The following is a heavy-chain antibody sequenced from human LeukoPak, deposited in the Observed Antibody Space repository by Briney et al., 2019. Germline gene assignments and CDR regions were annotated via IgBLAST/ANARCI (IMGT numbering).Heavy chain of an antibody. CDR2: ISGSGSTI. V-gene: IGHV3-48*03. Sequence: GGSLRLSWAASGFTFSSYEMNWVRQAPGKGLEWVSYISGSGSTIYYADSVKGRFTISRDNAKNSLYLQMNSLRAEDTAVYYCARDLSSLWFGELGFDYWGQGTLVTVSS. D-gene: IGHD3-10*01. CDR3: ARDLSSLWFGELGFDY. CDR1: GFTFSSYE. J-gene: IGHJ4*02.